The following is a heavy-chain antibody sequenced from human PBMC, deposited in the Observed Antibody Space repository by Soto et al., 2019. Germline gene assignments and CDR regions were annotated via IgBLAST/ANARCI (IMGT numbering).Heavy chain of an antibody. D-gene: IGHD1-26*01. Sequence: PSETLSLTCVVSGGSISSGGYSWSWIRQPPGKGLEWIGYIYYSGSTNCNPSLKSRVTISVDTSKNQFSLKLSSVTAADTAVYYCARRYGSAIDYWGQGTLVTVSS. CDR3: ARRYGSAIDY. CDR2: IYYSGST. V-gene: IGHV4-61*08. CDR1: GGSISSGGYS. J-gene: IGHJ4*02.